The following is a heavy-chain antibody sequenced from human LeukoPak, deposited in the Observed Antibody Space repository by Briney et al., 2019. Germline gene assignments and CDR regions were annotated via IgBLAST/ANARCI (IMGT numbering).Heavy chain of an antibody. CDR2: IYTSGST. Sequence: KPSQTLSLTCAVSGGSISSGGYSWNWIRQPPGKGLEWIGRIYTSGSTNYNPSLKSRVTMSVDTSKNQFSLKLSSVTAADTAVYYCARHSVRYSSSWYVPDFDYWGQGTLVTVSS. D-gene: IGHD6-13*01. V-gene: IGHV4-61*02. CDR3: ARHSVRYSSSWYVPDFDY. CDR1: GGSISSGGYS. J-gene: IGHJ4*02.